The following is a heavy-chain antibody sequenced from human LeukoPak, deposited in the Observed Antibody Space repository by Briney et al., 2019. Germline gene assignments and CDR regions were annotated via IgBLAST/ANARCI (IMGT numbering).Heavy chain of an antibody. CDR1: GYTFSSYG. CDR2: ISAYNGNT. CDR3: ARDWHYQDSTGPYYFDY. J-gene: IGHJ4*02. Sequence: ASVKVSCKASGYTFSSYGISWVRQAPGQGLEWMGWISAYNGNTNYEQKLQGRVTMTTDSSTSTAYMELRSLRSDDTAVYYCARDWHYQDSTGPYYFDYWGQGTLVTVSS. D-gene: IGHD3-22*01. V-gene: IGHV1-18*01.